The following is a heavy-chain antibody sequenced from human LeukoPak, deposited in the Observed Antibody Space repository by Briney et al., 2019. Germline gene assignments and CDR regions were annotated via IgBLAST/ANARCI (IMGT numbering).Heavy chain of an antibody. D-gene: IGHD2-2*01. Sequence: GGSLSLSCAASGFTFSNYAMTGVGPARGKGPEWVGTISGHGDATYHADSVKDRFTIYRDNLENTLSVQMNSLRAENTAVYFCARVRCSGTSCYPNWFDPWGQGTLVTVS. J-gene: IGHJ5*02. V-gene: IGHV3-23*01. CDR1: GFTFSNYA. CDR2: ISGHGDAT. CDR3: ARVRCSGTSCYPNWFDP.